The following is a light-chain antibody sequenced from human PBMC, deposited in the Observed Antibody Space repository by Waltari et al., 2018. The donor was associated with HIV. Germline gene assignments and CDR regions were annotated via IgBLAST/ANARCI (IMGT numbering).Light chain of an antibody. V-gene: IGLV1-44*01. CDR2: KNN. CDR1: SSNVGRNS. Sequence: QSVLTQPPSASGTPGQRVTIPCSGSSSNVGRNSVSWYRQFPGTAPKLLSYKNNQRPSVVPDRFSGSKSGTSASLAISGLQSDDESVYYCAAWDDSLNGPLFGGGTQLTVL. J-gene: IGLJ2*01. CDR3: AAWDDSLNGPL.